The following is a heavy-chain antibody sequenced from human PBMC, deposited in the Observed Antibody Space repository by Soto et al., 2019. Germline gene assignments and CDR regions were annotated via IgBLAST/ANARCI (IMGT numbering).Heavy chain of an antibody. V-gene: IGHV1-2*04. CDR3: ARDSSYGDPDFDY. J-gene: IGHJ4*02. D-gene: IGHD4-17*01. CDR1: GYTFTGYY. Sequence: QVQLVQSGAEVKKPGASVKVSCKASGYTFTGYYMHWVRQAPGQGLEWMGWINPNSGGTNYAQKFKGWVTMTRDTSISTAYMELSRLRADDTAVYYCARDSSYGDPDFDYWGQGTLVTVSS. CDR2: INPNSGGT.